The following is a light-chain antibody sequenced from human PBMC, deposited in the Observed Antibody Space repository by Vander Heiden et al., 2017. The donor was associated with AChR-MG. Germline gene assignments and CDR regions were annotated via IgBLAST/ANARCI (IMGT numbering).Light chain of an antibody. CDR2: AAS. CDR1: QSVSSY. Sequence: DIQMTQFPSSLSASVGDRVTITCRASQSVSSYLNWYQQKPGKAPKLLIYAASSLQSGVPSRFSGSVSGTDFTLRISSLQPEDFATYYCQQSYTTPRTFGQGTKVEIK. CDR3: QQSYTTPRT. V-gene: IGKV1-39*01. J-gene: IGKJ1*01.